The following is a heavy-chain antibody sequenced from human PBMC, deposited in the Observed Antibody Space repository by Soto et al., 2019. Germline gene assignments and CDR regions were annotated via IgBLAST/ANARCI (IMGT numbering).Heavy chain of an antibody. D-gene: IGHD4-17*01. CDR1: GFTFSRYA. CDR2: ITDDGSNK. Sequence: GGSLRLSCAASGFTFSRYAMSWVRQAPEKGLEWVAGITDDGSNKYYADSVKGRFTISRDNSKNTLYLQMNSLRAEDTAVYYCARDIMTTVVTPLLIWGQGTMVTVSS. CDR3: ARDIMTTVVTPLLI. J-gene: IGHJ3*02. V-gene: IGHV3-30-3*01.